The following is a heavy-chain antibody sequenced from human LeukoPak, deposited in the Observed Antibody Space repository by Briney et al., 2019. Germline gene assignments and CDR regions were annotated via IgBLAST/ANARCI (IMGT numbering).Heavy chain of an antibody. CDR2: ISAYNGNT. CDR3: ARDQSFFWSGYYAVNWFDP. CDR1: GYTFTSYG. D-gene: IGHD3-3*01. Sequence: ASVKVSCKASGYTFTSYGISWVRQAPGQGLEWMGWISAYNGNTNYAQKLQGRVTMTTDTSTSTAYMELRSLRSDDTAVYYCARDQSFFWSGYYAVNWFDPWGQGTLVTVSS. V-gene: IGHV1-18*01. J-gene: IGHJ5*02.